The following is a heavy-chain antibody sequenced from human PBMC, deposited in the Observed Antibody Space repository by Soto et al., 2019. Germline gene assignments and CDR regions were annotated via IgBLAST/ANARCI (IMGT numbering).Heavy chain of an antibody. J-gene: IGHJ6*04. D-gene: IGHD3-10*01. Sequence: QVQLVESGGGLVKPGGSLRLSCAASGFTFRDHYMSWIRQAQGKGQEWISYISISGQKIHYEDSVKGRFTISRDNVNNSLFMQMNILRDDDTTGYYCVRVAREGRYYGMDGWGKVITVTVSS. V-gene: IGHV3-11*01. CDR3: VRVAREGRYYGMDG. CDR1: GFTFRDHY. CDR2: ISISGQKI.